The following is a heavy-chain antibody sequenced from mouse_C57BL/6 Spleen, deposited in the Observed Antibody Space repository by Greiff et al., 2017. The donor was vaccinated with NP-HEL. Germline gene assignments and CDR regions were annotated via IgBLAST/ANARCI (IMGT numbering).Heavy chain of an antibody. CDR3: ARHAFYYGSSPYYFDY. V-gene: IGHV1-62-2*01. J-gene: IGHJ2*01. CDR2: FYPGSGSI. CDR1: GYTFTEYT. Sequence: QVQLQQSGAELVKPGASVKLSCKASGYTFTEYTIHWVKQRSGQGLEWIGWFYPGSGSIKYNEKFKDKATLTADKSSSTDYMELSRLTSEDSAVYFCARHAFYYGSSPYYFDYWGQGTTLTVSS. D-gene: IGHD1-1*01.